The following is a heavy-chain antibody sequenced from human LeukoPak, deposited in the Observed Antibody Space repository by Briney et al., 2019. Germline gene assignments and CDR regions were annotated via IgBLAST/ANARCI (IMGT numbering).Heavy chain of an antibody. J-gene: IGHJ4*02. CDR2: IYYSGST. V-gene: IGHV4-59*01. CDR3: ATGYSYDNYFDY. Sequence: PSETLSLTCTVSGGSISSYYWSWIRQPPGKGLEWIGYIYYSGSTNYNPSHKSRVTISVDTSKNQFSLKLSSVTAADTAVYYCATGYSYDNYFDYWGQGTLVTVSS. D-gene: IGHD5-18*01. CDR1: GGSISSYY.